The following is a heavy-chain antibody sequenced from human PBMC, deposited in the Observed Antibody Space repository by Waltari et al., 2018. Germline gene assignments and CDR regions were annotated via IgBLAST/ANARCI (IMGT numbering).Heavy chain of an antibody. J-gene: IGHJ6*02. CDR1: GGSFSDYC. CDR3: ARGRRESVWVGELLYYHYYGMDV. D-gene: IGHD3-10*01. Sequence: QVQLQQRGTGLLQTSRTLSLTRDVSGGSFSDYCWTWIRQVPGKGLEWIGEIVHSGSTSYTPSLRGRITISLDTSKNQFSLRLNSVTAADTAVYYCARGRRESVWVGELLYYHYYGMDVWGQGTTVSVSS. V-gene: IGHV4-34*02. CDR2: IVHSGST.